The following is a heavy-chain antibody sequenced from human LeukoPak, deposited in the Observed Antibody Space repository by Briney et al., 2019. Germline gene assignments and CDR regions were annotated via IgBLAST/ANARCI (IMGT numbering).Heavy chain of an antibody. CDR2: IIPIFGTA. Sequence: SVKVSCKASGGTFSRYAISWVRQAPGQGLEWMGGIIPIFGTANYAQKFQGRVTITADESTSTAYMELSSLRSEDTAVYYCARGNEGYDYCWRHWGQGTLVTVSS. CDR1: GGTFSRYA. D-gene: IGHD5-12*01. CDR3: ARGNEGYDYCWRH. J-gene: IGHJ4*02. V-gene: IGHV1-69*01.